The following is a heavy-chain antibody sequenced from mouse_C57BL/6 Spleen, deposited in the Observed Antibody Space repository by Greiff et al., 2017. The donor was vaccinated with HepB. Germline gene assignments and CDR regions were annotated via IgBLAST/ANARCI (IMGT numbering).Heavy chain of an antibody. V-gene: IGHV1-72*01. D-gene: IGHD2-2*01. Sequence: QVQLKQPGAELVKPGASVKLSCKASGYTFTSYWMHWVKQRPGRGLEWIGRIDPNSGGTKYNEKFKSKATLTVDKPSSTAYMQLSSLTSEDSAVYYCARVYYGYDEEYYYAMDYWGQGTSVTVSS. CDR2: IDPNSGGT. J-gene: IGHJ4*01. CDR3: ARVYYGYDEEYYYAMDY. CDR1: GYTFTSYW.